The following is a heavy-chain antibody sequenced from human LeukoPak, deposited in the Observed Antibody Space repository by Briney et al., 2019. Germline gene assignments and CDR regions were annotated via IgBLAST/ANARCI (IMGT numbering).Heavy chain of an antibody. Sequence: ASVKGFWKVFGYTLTELSMHWVRQAPGKGLEWMGGFDPEDGETIYAQKFQGRVTMTEDTSTDTAYMELSSLRSEDTAVYYCATVTGTTFDFDYWGQGTLVTVSS. V-gene: IGHV1-24*01. CDR3: ATVTGTTFDFDY. D-gene: IGHD1-7*01. J-gene: IGHJ4*02. CDR2: FDPEDGET. CDR1: GYTLTELS.